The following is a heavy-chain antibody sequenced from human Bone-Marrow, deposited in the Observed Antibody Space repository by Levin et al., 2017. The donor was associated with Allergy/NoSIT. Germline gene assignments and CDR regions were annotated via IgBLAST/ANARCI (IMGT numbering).Heavy chain of an antibody. D-gene: IGHD3-10*01. Sequence: PGGSLRLSCAASGFTFSSDEMNWVRQAPGKGLEWVSYISTSGNNVDYADSVKGRFTISRDNAKNSLYLQMNSLSADDTAVYYCARGFLGYYGAAVGNYWGQGTLVTVSS. J-gene: IGHJ4*02. V-gene: IGHV3-48*03. CDR2: ISTSGNNV. CDR3: ARGFLGYYGAAVGNY. CDR1: GFTFSSDE.